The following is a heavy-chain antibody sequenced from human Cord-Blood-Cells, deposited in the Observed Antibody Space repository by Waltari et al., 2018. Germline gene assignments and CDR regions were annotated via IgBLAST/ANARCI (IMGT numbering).Heavy chain of an antibody. J-gene: IGHJ3*02. V-gene: IGHV4-34*01. CDR1: GGSFSGYY. D-gene: IGHD3-22*01. CDR2: INHSGST. CDR3: ARVLDYYDSSGYYYFAFDI. Sequence: QVQLQQWGAGLLKPSETLSLTCAVYGGSFSGYYWSWIRQPPGKGREWIGEINHSGSTNYNPSLKSRVTISVDTSKNQFSLKLSSVTAADTAVYYCARVLDYYDSSGYYYFAFDIWGQGTMVTVSS.